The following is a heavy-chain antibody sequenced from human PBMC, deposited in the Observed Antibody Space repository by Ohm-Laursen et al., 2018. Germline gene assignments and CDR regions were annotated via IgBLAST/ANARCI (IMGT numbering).Heavy chain of an antibody. D-gene: IGHD2-2*01. CDR1: GFTFSSYT. CDR2: ISGTGGDT. CDR3: AKDTKYYGMNV. J-gene: IGHJ6*02. Sequence: SLRLSCAASGFTFSSYTMTWVRQAPGKGLEWVSGISGTGGDTFYADSVKGRFTISRDNSKNNLYLQMNSLATEDTAGYYWAKDTKYYGMNVGGQGTTVTVSS. V-gene: IGHV3-23*01.